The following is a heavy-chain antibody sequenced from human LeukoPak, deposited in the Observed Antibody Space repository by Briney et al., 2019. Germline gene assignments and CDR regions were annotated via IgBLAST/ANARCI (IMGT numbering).Heavy chain of an antibody. CDR2: ISYDGSNK. V-gene: IGHV3-30*18. J-gene: IGHJ6*02. CDR3: AKYSSSSNDYYGMDV. D-gene: IGHD6-6*01. Sequence: PGGSLRLSCAASGFTFSSNGMHWVRQAPGKGLEWVAVISYDGSNKYYADSVKGRFPISRDNSNNTLYLQMNSLRAEDTAVYYCAKYSSSSNDYYGMDVWGQGTTVTVTS. CDR1: GFTFSSNG.